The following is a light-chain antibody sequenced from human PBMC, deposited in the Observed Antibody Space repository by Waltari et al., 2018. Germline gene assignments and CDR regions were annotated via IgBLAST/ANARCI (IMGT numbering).Light chain of an antibody. CDR1: SGHSSNI. V-gene: IGLV4-69*01. J-gene: IGLJ3*02. CDR2: VNGDGSH. Sequence: QLVLTQSPSASASLGASVKLTCTLSSGHSSNIIAWLQQQPEKGPRYLMKVNGDGSHSKGDEIPDRFSGSSSGAERYLTISSVQSEDEADYYCQTGGHGTWVFGGGTTLTVL. CDR3: QTGGHGTWV.